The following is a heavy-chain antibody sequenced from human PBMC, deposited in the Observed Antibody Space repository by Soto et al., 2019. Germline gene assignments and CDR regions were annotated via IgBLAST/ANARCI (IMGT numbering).Heavy chain of an antibody. CDR3: AHIAYAWVLGGFDY. D-gene: IGHD3-16*01. V-gene: IGHV2-5*02. Sequence: QVTLKESGPTLVKPTQTLTLTCTFSGFSLSTTAVGVGWIRQPPGRALEWLAVIYWDDDKRYSPSLKSRLTITKDTSKNQVVLTMTNMDPVGTGTYYCAHIAYAWVLGGFDYWGQGTLVTVSS. CDR1: GFSLSTTAVG. CDR2: IYWDDDK. J-gene: IGHJ4*02.